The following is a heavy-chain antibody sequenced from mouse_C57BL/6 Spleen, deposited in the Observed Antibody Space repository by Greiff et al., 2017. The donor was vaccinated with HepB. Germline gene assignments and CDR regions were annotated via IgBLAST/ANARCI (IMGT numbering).Heavy chain of an antibody. CDR1: GYTFTSYW. Sequence: QVQLQQPGAELVKPGASVKMSCKASGYTFTSYWITWVKQRPGQGLEWIGDIYPGSGSTIYNEKFKSKATLTVDTSSSTAYMQLSSLTSEDSAVYYCARGDVDGYPYWYFDVWGTGTTVTVSS. D-gene: IGHD2-3*01. V-gene: IGHV1-55*01. CDR2: IYPGSGST. J-gene: IGHJ1*03. CDR3: ARGDVDGYPYWYFDV.